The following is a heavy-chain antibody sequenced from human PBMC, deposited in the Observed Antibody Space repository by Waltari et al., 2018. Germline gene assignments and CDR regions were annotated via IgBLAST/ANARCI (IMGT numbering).Heavy chain of an antibody. CDR3: ARYSGYDRMLFDI. Sequence: APGQGLEWMGGIIPIFGTANYAQKFQGRVTITADESTSTAYMELSSLRSEDTAVYYCARYSGYDRMLFDIWGQGTMVTVSS. CDR2: IIPIFGTA. J-gene: IGHJ3*02. V-gene: IGHV1-69*01. D-gene: IGHD5-12*01.